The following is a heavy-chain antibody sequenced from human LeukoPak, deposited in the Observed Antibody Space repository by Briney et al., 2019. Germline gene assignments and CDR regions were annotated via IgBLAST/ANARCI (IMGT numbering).Heavy chain of an antibody. J-gene: IGHJ4*02. CDR3: AKDGGSSSWYAYDY. CDR2: IRYDGSNK. V-gene: IGHV3-30*02. CDR1: GFTFSSYG. D-gene: IGHD6-13*01. Sequence: GGSLRLSCAASGFTFSSYGMHWVRQAPGKGLEWVSFIRYDGSNKYYADSGKGRFTISRDNPKNTLYLQMNSLRAEDTAVYYCAKDGGSSSWYAYDYWGQGTLVTVSS.